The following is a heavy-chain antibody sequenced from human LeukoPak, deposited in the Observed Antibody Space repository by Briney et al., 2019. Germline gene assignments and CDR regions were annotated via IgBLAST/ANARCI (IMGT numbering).Heavy chain of an antibody. D-gene: IGHD3-10*01. J-gene: IGHJ6*03. CDR1: GYTFTSYG. CDR2: ISAYNGNT. V-gene: IGHV1-18*01. Sequence: ASVKVSCKASGYTFTSYGISWVRQAPGQGLEWMGWISAYNGNTNYAQKLQGRVTMTTDTSTGTAYMELRSLRSDDTAVYYCARDRYAKGNYYGSGSSHMDVWGKGTTVTISS. CDR3: ARDRYAKGNYYGSGSSHMDV.